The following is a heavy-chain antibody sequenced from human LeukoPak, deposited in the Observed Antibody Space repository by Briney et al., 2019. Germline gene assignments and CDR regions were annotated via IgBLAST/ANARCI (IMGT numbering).Heavy chain of an antibody. Sequence: SETLSLTCTVSGGSISSYYWSWIRQPPGKGLEWIGYIYYSGSTNYNPSLKSRVTMSVDTSKNEFSLKLSSVTAADTAVYYCARSVATTYAGYYYYYMDVWGKGTTVTVSS. CDR2: IYYSGST. D-gene: IGHD5-12*01. J-gene: IGHJ6*03. CDR1: GGSISSYY. CDR3: ARSVATTYAGYYYYYMDV. V-gene: IGHV4-59*12.